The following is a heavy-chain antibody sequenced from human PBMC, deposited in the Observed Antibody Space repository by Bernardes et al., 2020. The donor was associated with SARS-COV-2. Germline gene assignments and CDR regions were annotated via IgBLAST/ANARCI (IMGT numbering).Heavy chain of an antibody. J-gene: IGHJ6*02. CDR1: GGSFSGSY. Sequence: SETLSLTCAVYGGSFSGSYWSWIRQPPGKGLEWIGEIKYDGSTNYNSSLKSRVTMSVDTSKNQFSLRLSSVTAADTAVYYCASERGYYYDRSGSLVGDVWCQGTKVTVSS. D-gene: IGHD3-22*01. CDR3: ASERGYYYDRSGSLVGDV. V-gene: IGHV4-34*01. CDR2: IKYDGST.